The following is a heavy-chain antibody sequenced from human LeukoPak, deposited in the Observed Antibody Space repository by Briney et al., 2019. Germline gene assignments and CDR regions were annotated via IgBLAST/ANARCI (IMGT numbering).Heavy chain of an antibody. CDR3: ARDREEDYYMDV. Sequence: PGGSLRLSCAASGFTYNYYSMNWVRQAPGKGLEWVSSISSSSRYIYHADSVKGRFTISRDNAKNSLYLQMNSLRAEDTAVYYCARDREEDYYMDVWGKGTTVTVSS. CDR2: ISSSSRYI. V-gene: IGHV3-21*01. D-gene: IGHD3-10*01. CDR1: GFTYNYYS. J-gene: IGHJ6*03.